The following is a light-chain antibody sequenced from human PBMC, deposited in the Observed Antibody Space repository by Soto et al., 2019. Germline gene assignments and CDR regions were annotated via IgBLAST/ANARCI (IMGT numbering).Light chain of an antibody. CDR3: QRFGTTLT. CDR2: GAS. CDR1: QSVGIN. J-gene: IGKJ4*01. Sequence: EIVMTHSPATLSVSPGEGSTLSCRASQSVGINLALYQQKPGQDPRLLIHGASKRATGIPDRFSGRGSGTDFHITLSILDTEYFAVYFCQRFGTTLTIGGGTKVDI. V-gene: IGKV3D-15*03.